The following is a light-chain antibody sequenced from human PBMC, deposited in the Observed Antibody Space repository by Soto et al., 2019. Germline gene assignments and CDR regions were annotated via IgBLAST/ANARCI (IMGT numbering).Light chain of an antibody. CDR2: EAS. Sequence: DIQMTQSPATMSASVGDGVTITCRASQSITNWLAWYQLKPGKAPKLLIHEASNLHSGVSSRFTGSGSGTDFTLTITSLQPEDFATYYCQQYKSYWTFGQGTKVDIK. V-gene: IGKV1-5*03. CDR3: QQYKSYWT. CDR1: QSITNW. J-gene: IGKJ1*01.